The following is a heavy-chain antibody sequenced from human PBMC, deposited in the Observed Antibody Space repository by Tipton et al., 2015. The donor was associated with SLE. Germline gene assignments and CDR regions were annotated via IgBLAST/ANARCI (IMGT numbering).Heavy chain of an antibody. CDR2: IYTSGTT. J-gene: IGHJ6*02. V-gene: IGHV4-61*09. CDR3: ARGGYYDNTWGTYVDYYGMDV. D-gene: IGHD3-16*01. Sequence: TLSLTCTASGDSISSDFYYWSWIRQPAGKGLEWIGHIYTSGTTPYNPSLRSRISISVDTSKNQFSLSLTSVTAADTAVYYCARGGYYDNTWGTYVDYYGMDVWGHGTTGTVSS. CDR1: GDSISSDFYY.